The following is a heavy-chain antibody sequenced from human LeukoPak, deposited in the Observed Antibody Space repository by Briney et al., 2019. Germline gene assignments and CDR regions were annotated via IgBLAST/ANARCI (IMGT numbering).Heavy chain of an antibody. CDR1: RSTFSDYY. D-gene: IGHD3-3*01. J-gene: IGHJ5*02. Sequence: SPRLSRPASRSTFSDYYVSWISQAPGKGLEWVSYISSSGSTIYYADSVKGRFTISRDNAKNSLYLQMNSLRAEDTAVYYCARDRDYDFWSGYSNRIGWFEPRGEGTLVTVSS. CDR3: ARDRDYDFWSGYSNRIGWFEP. V-gene: IGHV3-11*04. CDR2: ISSSGSTI.